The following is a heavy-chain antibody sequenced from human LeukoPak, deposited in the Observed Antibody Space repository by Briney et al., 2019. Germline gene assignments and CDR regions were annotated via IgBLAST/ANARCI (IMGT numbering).Heavy chain of an antibody. CDR2: IKQDGSEK. V-gene: IGHV3-7*01. J-gene: IGHJ4*02. CDR1: GFTFSSYW. Sequence: GGSLRLSCAASGFTFSSYWMSWVRQAPGKGLEWVANIKQDGSEKYYVDSVRGRFTISRDNAKNSLYLQMNSLRAEGTAVYYCARERPQLVPDYWGQGTLVTVSS. CDR3: ARERPQLVPDY. D-gene: IGHD6-13*01.